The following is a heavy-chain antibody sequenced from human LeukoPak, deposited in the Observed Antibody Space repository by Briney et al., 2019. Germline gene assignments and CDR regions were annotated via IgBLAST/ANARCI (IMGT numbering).Heavy chain of an antibody. CDR3: ARVATAGTTFYYGMDV. CDR2: ISSSGRTT. J-gene: IGHJ6*02. CDR1: GFTFSSYE. Sequence: GGSLRLSCAASGFTFSSYEVNWVRQAPGKGLEWVSYISSSGRTTHYADSVKGRFTISRDNAKDSLYLRMNSLRAEDTAVYYCARVATAGTTFYYGMDVWGQGTTVTVSS. D-gene: IGHD6-13*01. V-gene: IGHV3-48*03.